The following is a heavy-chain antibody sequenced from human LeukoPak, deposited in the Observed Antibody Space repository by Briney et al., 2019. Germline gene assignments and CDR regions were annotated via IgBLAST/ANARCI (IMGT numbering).Heavy chain of an antibody. Sequence: SETLSLTCAVYGGSFSGYYWSWIRQPPGKGLEWIGEINHSGSTNYNPSLKSRVTISVDTSKNQFSLKLSSVTAADTAVYYCARGRKKWFGETKHYYYYMDVWGKGTTVTVSS. CDR1: GGSFSGYY. CDR2: INHSGST. D-gene: IGHD3-10*01. V-gene: IGHV4-34*01. J-gene: IGHJ6*03. CDR3: ARGRKKWFGETKHYYYYMDV.